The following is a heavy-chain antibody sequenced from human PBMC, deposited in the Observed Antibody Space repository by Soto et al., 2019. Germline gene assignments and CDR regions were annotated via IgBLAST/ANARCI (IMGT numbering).Heavy chain of an antibody. CDR2: ISYSGST. Sequence: QVQLQESGPGLVKPSQTLSLTCTVSGGSISSGGYYWSWIRQHPGKGLEWIGYISYSGSTYYNPSLKSRVTIAVDTFNNQSSLKLSSVTAADTAVDDCARSASTDAGWYGYWGQRTLVTVS. CDR3: ARSASTDAGWYGY. V-gene: IGHV4-31*03. J-gene: IGHJ4*02. D-gene: IGHD6-19*01. CDR1: GGSISSGGYY.